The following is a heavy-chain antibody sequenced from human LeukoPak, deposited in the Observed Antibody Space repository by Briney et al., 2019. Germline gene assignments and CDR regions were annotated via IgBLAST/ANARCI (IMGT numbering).Heavy chain of an antibody. Sequence: PSETLSLTCAVYGGSFSGYYWSWIRQPAGKGLEWIGRMYISGSTNYNPSLKSRVTMSVDTSKNQFSLKLTSVTAADTAVYYCARDIGDIDDYWGQGTLVTVSS. CDR3: ARDIGDIDDY. CDR1: GGSFSGYY. D-gene: IGHD5-12*01. J-gene: IGHJ4*02. V-gene: IGHV4-4*07. CDR2: MYISGST.